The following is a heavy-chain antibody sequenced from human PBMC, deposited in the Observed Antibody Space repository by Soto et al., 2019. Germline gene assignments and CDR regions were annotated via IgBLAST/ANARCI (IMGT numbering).Heavy chain of an antibody. D-gene: IGHD5-12*01. J-gene: IGHJ5*02. CDR2: ISTYSGDT. Sequence: QVHLVQSGVEVKTPGASVKVSCQASGYTFFTYDISWVRQAPGQGLEWMGWISTYSGDTKYAQKLQGRVTMTTDTSTTTAYLELRSLRSDETAVYYCARHHGPTTSENGFDPWGQGTLVTVSS. CDR1: GYTFFTYD. CDR3: ARHHGPTTSENGFDP. V-gene: IGHV1-18*01.